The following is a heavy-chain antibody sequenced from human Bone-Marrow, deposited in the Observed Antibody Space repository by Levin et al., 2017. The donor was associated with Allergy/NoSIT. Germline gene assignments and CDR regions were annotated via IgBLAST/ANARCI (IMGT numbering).Heavy chain of an antibody. D-gene: IGHD2-2*01. CDR1: GFTFSSYW. V-gene: IGHV3-7*01. J-gene: IGHJ6*02. CDR2: IKQDGSDK. Sequence: GGSLRLSCAASGFTFSSYWMSWVRQAPGKGLEWVANIKQDGSDKYYVDSVKGRFTISRDNAKNSLYLQMNSLRAEDTAVYYCAREAYGCSSTSCYYYGMDVWGQGTTVTVSS. CDR3: AREAYGCSSTSCYYYGMDV.